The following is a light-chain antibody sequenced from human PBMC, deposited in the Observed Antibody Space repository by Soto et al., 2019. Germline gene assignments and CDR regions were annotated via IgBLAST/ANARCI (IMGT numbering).Light chain of an antibody. CDR3: QHYNDWPPTWT. CDR2: GAS. Sequence: EIAMTQSPATLSVSPGERATLSCRASQSVSSKLAWYQQKPGQAPRVLIYGASTRATGIPARFSGSGSGTEFTLTISSLQTEDFAVYYCQHYNDWPPTWTFGQGTRVEIK. V-gene: IGKV3-15*01. CDR1: QSVSSK. J-gene: IGKJ1*01.